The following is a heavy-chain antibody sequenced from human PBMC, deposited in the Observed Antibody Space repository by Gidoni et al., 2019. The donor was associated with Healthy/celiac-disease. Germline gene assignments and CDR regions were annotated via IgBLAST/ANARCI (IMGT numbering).Heavy chain of an antibody. V-gene: IGHV4-38-2*01. CDR2: IYHSGST. D-gene: IGHD4-17*01. J-gene: IGHJ5*02. CDR3: ARGIDYGDYAAWFDP. CDR1: GYSISSGYY. Sequence: QVQLQESGPGLVKPSETLSLTCAVSGYSISSGYYWGWLRQPPGKGLEWIGSIYHSGSTYYNPSLKSRVTISVDTSKNQFSLKLSSVTAADTAVYYCARGIDYGDYAAWFDPWGQGTLVTVSS.